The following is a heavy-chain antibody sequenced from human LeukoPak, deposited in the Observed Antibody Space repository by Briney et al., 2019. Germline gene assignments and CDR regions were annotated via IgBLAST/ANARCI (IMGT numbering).Heavy chain of an antibody. CDR2: IWYDGSNK. Sequence: GGSLRLSCAASGFTFSSYAMSWVRQAPGKGLEWVAVIWYDGSNKYYADSVKGRFTISRDNSKNTLYLQMNSLRAEDTAVYYCAREGYSSSWYYYYGMDVWGQGTTVTVSS. CDR1: GFTFSSYA. CDR3: AREGYSSSWYYYYGMDV. V-gene: IGHV3-33*08. J-gene: IGHJ6*02. D-gene: IGHD6-13*01.